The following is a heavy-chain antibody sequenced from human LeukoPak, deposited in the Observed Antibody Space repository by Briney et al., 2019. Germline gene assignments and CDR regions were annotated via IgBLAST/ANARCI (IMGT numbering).Heavy chain of an antibody. Sequence: PGRSLRLSCAASGFTFDDYAMHWVRQAPGEGLEWVSGISWNSGSIGYADSVKGRFTISRDNAKNSLYLQMNSLRAEDTALYYCAKDRSGAFDIWGQGTMVTVSS. CDR2: ISWNSGSI. CDR1: GFTFDDYA. V-gene: IGHV3-9*01. CDR3: AKDRSGAFDI. J-gene: IGHJ3*02.